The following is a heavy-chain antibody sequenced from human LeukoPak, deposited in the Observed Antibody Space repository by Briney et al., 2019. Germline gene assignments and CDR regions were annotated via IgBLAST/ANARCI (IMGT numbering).Heavy chain of an antibody. CDR2: IYYSGST. V-gene: IGHV4-59*01. D-gene: IGHD6-13*01. CDR3: ARGGSSWYRRHAFDI. Sequence: SGTLSLTCTVSGGSISSYYWSWIRQPPGKGLEWIGYIYYSGSTNYNPSLKSRVTISVDTSKNQFSLKLSSVTAADTAVYYCARGGSSWYRRHAFDIWGQGTMVTVSS. J-gene: IGHJ3*02. CDR1: GGSISSYY.